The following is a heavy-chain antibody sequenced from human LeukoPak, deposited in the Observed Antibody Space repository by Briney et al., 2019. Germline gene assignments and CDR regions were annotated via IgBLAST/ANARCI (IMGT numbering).Heavy chain of an antibody. D-gene: IGHD2-15*01. Sequence: QPGGSLRLSCAASGFTVSSNYMSWVRQAPGKGLEWVSVIYSGGSTYYADSVKGRFTISGDNSKNTLYLQMNSLRAEDTAVYYCARDYCSGGSCYGYWGQGTLVTVSS. J-gene: IGHJ4*02. V-gene: IGHV3-66*01. CDR1: GFTVSSNY. CDR2: IYSGGST. CDR3: ARDYCSGGSCYGY.